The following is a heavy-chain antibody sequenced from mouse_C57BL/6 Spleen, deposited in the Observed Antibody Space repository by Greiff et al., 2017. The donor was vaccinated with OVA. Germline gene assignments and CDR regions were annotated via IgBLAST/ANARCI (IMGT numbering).Heavy chain of an antibody. CDR2: IDPSDSET. CDR3: ARPNSNYEDAMDY. V-gene: IGHV1-52*01. Sequence: QVQLQQPGAELVRPGSSVKLSCKASGYTFTSYWMHWVKQRPIQGLEWIGNIDPSDSETHYNQKFKDKATLTVDKSSSTAYMQLSSLTSEDSAVYYCARPNSNYEDAMDYWGQGTSVTVSS. D-gene: IGHD2-5*01. CDR1: GYTFTSYW. J-gene: IGHJ4*01.